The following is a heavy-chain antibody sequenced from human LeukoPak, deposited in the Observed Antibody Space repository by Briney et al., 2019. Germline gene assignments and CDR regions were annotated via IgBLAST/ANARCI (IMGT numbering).Heavy chain of an antibody. CDR1: GYTFTGYY. J-gene: IGHJ4*02. Sequence: GASVKVSCKASGYTFTGYYMHWVRQAPGQGLEWMGRINPNSGGTNYSQKFQGRVTMTRDTSITTAYMELSRLRSDDTAVYYCARAPAYCGGDCYFYWGQGTLVTVSS. V-gene: IGHV1-2*06. CDR2: INPNSGGT. CDR3: ARAPAYCGGDCYFY. D-gene: IGHD2-21*02.